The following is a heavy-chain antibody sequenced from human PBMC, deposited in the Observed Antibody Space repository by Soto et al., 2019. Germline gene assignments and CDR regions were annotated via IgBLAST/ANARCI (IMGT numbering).Heavy chain of an antibody. V-gene: IGHV1-69*13. CDR3: ASSHPVYGSGSSRPAPFDY. D-gene: IGHD3-10*01. Sequence: SVKVSCKASGGTFSSYAISWVRQAPGQGLEWMGGIIPIFGTANYAQKFQGRVTITADESTSTAYMELSSLRSEDTAVYYCASSHPVYGSGSSRPAPFDYWGQGTQVTVSS. CDR1: GGTFSSYA. CDR2: IIPIFGTA. J-gene: IGHJ4*02.